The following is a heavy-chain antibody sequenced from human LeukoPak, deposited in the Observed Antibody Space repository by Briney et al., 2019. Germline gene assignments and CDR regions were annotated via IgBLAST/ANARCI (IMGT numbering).Heavy chain of an antibody. J-gene: IGHJ6*02. CDR3: ARDRREGYCSSTSCYYYYGMDV. D-gene: IGHD2-2*01. V-gene: IGHV3-64*01. Sequence: GGSLRLSCAASGFTVSSNYMSWVRQAPGKGLEYVSAISSNGGSTYYANSVKGRFTISRDNSKNTLYLQMGSLRAEDMAVYYCARDRREGYCSSTSCYYYYGMDVWGQGTTVTVSS. CDR2: ISSNGGST. CDR1: GFTVSSNY.